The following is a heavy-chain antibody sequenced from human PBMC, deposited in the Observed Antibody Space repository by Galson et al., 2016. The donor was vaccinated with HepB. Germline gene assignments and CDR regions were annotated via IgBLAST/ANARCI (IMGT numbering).Heavy chain of an antibody. V-gene: IGHV3-53*01. D-gene: IGHD3-9*01. CDR3: ARSSRLTKNLDY. Sequence: SLRLSCAVSGFTISSNYMIWVRQAPWKGLEWVSVIHAGSNTYYADSVKARFTISRDNSKNTLYLQMNSLRTEDTAVYYCARSSRLTKNLDYWGQGTLVTVSS. CDR2: IHAGSNT. CDR1: GFTISSNY. J-gene: IGHJ4*02.